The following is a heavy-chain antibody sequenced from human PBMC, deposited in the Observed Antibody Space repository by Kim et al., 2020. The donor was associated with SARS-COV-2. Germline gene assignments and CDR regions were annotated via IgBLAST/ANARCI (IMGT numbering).Heavy chain of an antibody. Sequence: YAASVKGRFTTPRDDSKTSLFLQMNSLKIEDTAIYYCARDRGGLGDVWGQGTMVTVSS. V-gene: IGHV3-72*01. CDR3: ARDRGGLGDV. J-gene: IGHJ3*01.